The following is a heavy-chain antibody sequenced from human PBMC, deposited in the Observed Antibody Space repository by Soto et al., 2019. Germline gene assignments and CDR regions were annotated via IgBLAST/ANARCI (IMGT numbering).Heavy chain of an antibody. J-gene: IGHJ6*02. Sequence: EVQLLESGGGLVQPGGSLRLSCAASGFTFSSYAMSWVRQAPGKGLEWVSAISGSGGSTYYADSVKGRFTISRDNSKNTLYLQMNSLRAEDTAVYYCATGRGLYYYYGIDVWGQGTTVTVSS. CDR3: ATGRGLYYYYGIDV. CDR1: GFTFSSYA. CDR2: ISGSGGST. D-gene: IGHD3-10*01. V-gene: IGHV3-23*01.